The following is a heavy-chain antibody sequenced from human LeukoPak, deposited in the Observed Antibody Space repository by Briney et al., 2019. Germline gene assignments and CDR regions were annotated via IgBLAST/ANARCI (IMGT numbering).Heavy chain of an antibody. CDR3: ARQTFGVLYFDS. CDR1: GGSISSFY. V-gene: IGHV4-59*01. Sequence: SETLSLTCTVSGGSISSFYWSWIRQSPGKGLEWIGYMYYTGSTNYNPSLKSRVTISVDTSKNRFSLKLSSVTAADTAVYYCARQTFGVLYFDSWGQGTLVIVSS. J-gene: IGHJ4*02. CDR2: MYYTGST. D-gene: IGHD3-10*01.